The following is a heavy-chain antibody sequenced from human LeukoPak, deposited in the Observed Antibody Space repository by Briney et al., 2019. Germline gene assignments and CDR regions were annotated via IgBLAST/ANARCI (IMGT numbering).Heavy chain of an antibody. D-gene: IGHD3-22*01. CDR1: VYSFTSYW. CDR2: TYPGDSDT. Sequence: GESLKISCKGSVYSFTSYWIGWVRQMRGKGLEWMGITYPGDSDTRYSPSFQGQVTISADKSISTAYLQWSSLKASDTAMYYCARYYYDSSGYRGDYWGQGTLVTVSS. V-gene: IGHV5-51*01. J-gene: IGHJ4*02. CDR3: ARYYYDSSGYRGDY.